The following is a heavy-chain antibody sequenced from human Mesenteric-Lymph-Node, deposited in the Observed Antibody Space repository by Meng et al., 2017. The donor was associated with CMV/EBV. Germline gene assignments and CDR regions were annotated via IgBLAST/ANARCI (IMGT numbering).Heavy chain of an antibody. CDR1: GGSISSYY. CDR2: IYYSWST. J-gene: IGHJ4*02. Sequence: SETLSLTCTVSGGSISSYYWDWIWQRPGKGLEWIGFIYYSWSTDYNPSLKSRITISVDTSKDQFSLKLSSVTDADTAVYYCARFPYYFDYWGQGTLVTVSS. CDR3: ARFPYYFDY. V-gene: IGHV4-59*13.